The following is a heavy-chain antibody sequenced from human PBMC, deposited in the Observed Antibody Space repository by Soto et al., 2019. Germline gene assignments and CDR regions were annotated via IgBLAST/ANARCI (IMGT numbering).Heavy chain of an antibody. Sequence: GASVKVSCKASGGTFSSYAISWVRQAPGQGLEWMGGIIPIFGTANYAQKFQGRVTITADESTSTAYMELSSLRSEDTAVYYCARVRFLEIGGYYYGMDVWGQGTTVTV. J-gene: IGHJ6*02. CDR3: ARVRFLEIGGYYYGMDV. V-gene: IGHV1-69*13. CDR2: IIPIFGTA. CDR1: GGTFSSYA. D-gene: IGHD3-3*01.